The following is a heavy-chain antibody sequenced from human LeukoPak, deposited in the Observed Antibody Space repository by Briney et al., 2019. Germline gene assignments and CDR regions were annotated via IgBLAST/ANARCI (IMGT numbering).Heavy chain of an antibody. CDR1: GFTFGSYW. Sequence: PGGSLRLSCAVSGFTFGSYWMSWVRQAPGKGLEWVANIKQDGSEKYYVDSVKGRFTISRDNAKISLYLQMNSLRAEDTAVYYCARDYDYVWGSYRHWYFDLWGRGTLVTVSS. D-gene: IGHD3-16*02. J-gene: IGHJ2*01. CDR2: IKQDGSEK. CDR3: ARDYDYVWGSYRHWYFDL. V-gene: IGHV3-7*05.